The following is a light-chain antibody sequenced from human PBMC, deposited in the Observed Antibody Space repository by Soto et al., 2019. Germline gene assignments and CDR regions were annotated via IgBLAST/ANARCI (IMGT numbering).Light chain of an antibody. CDR3: QQYNNWPLYT. Sequence: DIVMTQSPATLSVSPGERATLSCRASQSVRTNLAWYQQKPGQAPRLLIYGASTRATAIPARFSGSGSGTEFTLTISSLQSEDFAVYYCQQYNNWPLYTFGQGTKLEIK. CDR1: QSVRTN. CDR2: GAS. J-gene: IGKJ2*01. V-gene: IGKV3-15*01.